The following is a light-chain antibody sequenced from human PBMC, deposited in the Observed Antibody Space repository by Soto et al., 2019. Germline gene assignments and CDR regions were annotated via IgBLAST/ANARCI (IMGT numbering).Light chain of an antibody. CDR2: SAS. CDR1: QSVSSK. J-gene: IGKJ4*01. CDR3: QQYDNWLT. V-gene: IGKV3D-15*01. Sequence: EIVMTQSPATLSVSPGERATLSCRASQSVSSKLAWYQQKRGQAPRLLIHSASTRATGIPARFSGSGSGTEFTLTISSLQSEDFAVYYCQQYDNWLTFGGGTKVEI.